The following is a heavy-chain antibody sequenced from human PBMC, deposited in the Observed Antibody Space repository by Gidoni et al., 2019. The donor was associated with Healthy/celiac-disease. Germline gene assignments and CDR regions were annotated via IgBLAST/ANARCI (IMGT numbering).Heavy chain of an antibody. CDR1: GFTFSSYG. CDR3: AGDSSGYYYGLDY. J-gene: IGHJ4*02. V-gene: IGHV3-30*03. D-gene: IGHD3-22*01. Sequence: QVQLVESGGGVVQPGRSLRLSCAASGFTFSSYGMHWVRKAPGKGLEWVAFISYDGSNKYYADSVKGRFTISRDNSKNTLYLQMNSLRAEDTAVYYCAGDSSGYYYGLDYWGQGTLVTVSS. CDR2: ISYDGSNK.